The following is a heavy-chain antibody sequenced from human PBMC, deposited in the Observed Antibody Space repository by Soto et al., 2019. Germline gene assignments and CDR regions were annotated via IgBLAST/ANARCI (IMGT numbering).Heavy chain of an antibody. CDR2: IIPIFGTA. D-gene: IGHD3-10*01. Sequence: ASVKVSCKASGGTFSSYAISWVRQAPGQGLEWMGGIIPIFGTANYAQKFQGRVTITADESTSTAYMELSSLRSGDTAVYYCARILYGSTSNYFDYWGQGTLVTVSS. CDR1: GGTFSSYA. V-gene: IGHV1-69*13. J-gene: IGHJ4*02. CDR3: ARILYGSTSNYFDY.